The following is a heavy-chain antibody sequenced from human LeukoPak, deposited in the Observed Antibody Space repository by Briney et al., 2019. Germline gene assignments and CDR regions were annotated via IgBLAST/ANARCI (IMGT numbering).Heavy chain of an antibody. Sequence: ASETLSLTCTVSGGSISSYYWSWIRQPPGKGLEWIGYIYYSGSTNYNPSLKSRVTISVDTSKNQFSLKLSSVTAADTAVYYCARGSDSSGYTYQDYWGQGTLVTVSS. CDR1: GGSISSYY. CDR2: IYYSGST. D-gene: IGHD3-22*01. CDR3: ARGSDSSGYTYQDY. V-gene: IGHV4-59*12. J-gene: IGHJ4*02.